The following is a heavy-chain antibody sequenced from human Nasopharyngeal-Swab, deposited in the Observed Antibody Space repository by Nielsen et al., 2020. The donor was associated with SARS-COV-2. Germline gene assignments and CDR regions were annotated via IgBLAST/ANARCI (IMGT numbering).Heavy chain of an antibody. J-gene: IGHJ5*02. CDR2: INPNSGGT. Sequence: ASVKVSCKDSGYTFTGYYMHWVRQAPGQGLEWMGWINPNSGGTNYAQKFQGWVTMTRDTSISTAYMELSRLRSDDTAVYYCARAEREDIVVVPAASSGWFDPWGQGTLVTVSS. CDR3: ARAEREDIVVVPAASSGWFDP. CDR1: GYTFTGYY. D-gene: IGHD2-2*01. V-gene: IGHV1-2*04.